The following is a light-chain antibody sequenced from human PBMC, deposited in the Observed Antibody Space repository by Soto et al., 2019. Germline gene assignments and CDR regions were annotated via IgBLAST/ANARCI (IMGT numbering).Light chain of an antibody. CDR2: AAS. J-gene: IGKJ5*01. CDR3: QQLNSFPIT. CDR1: QGISSY. V-gene: IGKV1-9*01. Sequence: DIQLTQPPSFLSASVGDRVTITCRASQGISSYLAWYQQKPGKAPKLLIYAASTLQSGVPSRFSGSGSGTEFTLTISSLQPEDFATYYCQQLNSFPITFGQGTRLEIK.